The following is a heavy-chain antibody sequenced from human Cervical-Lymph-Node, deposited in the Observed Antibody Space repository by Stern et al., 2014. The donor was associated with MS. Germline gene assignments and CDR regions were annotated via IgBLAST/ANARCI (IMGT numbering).Heavy chain of an antibody. CDR3: ARDSCSSTSCYLDLGAFDY. CDR1: GYTFTSYA. Sequence: QVQLVQSGAEVKKPGASVKVSCKASGYTFTSYAMHWVRQAPGQRLEWMGWINAGNGNTKYSQKFQGRVTITRDTSASTAYMELSSLRSEDTAVYYCARDSCSSTSCYLDLGAFDYWGQGTLVTVSS. D-gene: IGHD2-2*01. V-gene: IGHV1-3*01. J-gene: IGHJ4*02. CDR2: INAGNGNT.